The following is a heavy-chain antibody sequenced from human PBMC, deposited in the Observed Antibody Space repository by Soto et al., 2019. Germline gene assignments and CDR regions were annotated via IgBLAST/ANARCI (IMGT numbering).Heavy chain of an antibody. CDR2: ISAYNGNT. D-gene: IGHD2-15*01. Sequence: QVQLVQSGAEVKKPGASVKVSCKASGYTFTSYGISWVRQAPGQGLEWMGWISAYNGNTNYAQKLQGRVTMTTDTSTSTAYMELRSLRSDDTAVYYCARVPLGYCSGGSCYREYKFDYWGQGTLVTVSS. J-gene: IGHJ4*02. CDR3: ARVPLGYCSGGSCYREYKFDY. V-gene: IGHV1-18*01. CDR1: GYTFTSYG.